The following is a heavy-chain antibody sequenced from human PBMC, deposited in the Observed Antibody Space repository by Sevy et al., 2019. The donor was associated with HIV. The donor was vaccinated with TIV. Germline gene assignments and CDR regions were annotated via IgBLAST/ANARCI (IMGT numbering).Heavy chain of an antibody. CDR1: GDSISTYF. J-gene: IGHJ5*02. Sequence: SETLSLTCIVSGDSISTYFWSWIRQTPGKGVEWIGYVSYTGTTNYNPSLRSRVTISVDTSKNQFSLKLNSVTAADTAVYYCARDYYDNRPRGFDPWGQGILVTVSS. CDR3: ARDYYDNRPRGFDP. D-gene: IGHD3-22*01. CDR2: VSYTGTT. V-gene: IGHV4-59*01.